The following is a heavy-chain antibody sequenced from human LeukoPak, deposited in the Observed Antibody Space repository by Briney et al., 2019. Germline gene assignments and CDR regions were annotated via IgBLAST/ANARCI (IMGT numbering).Heavy chain of an antibody. J-gene: IGHJ5*02. D-gene: IGHD5-18*01. CDR2: IYYSGST. CDR1: GGSVSSGSYY. Sequence: SETLSLTCTVSGGSVSSGSYYWSWIRQPPGKGLEWIGYIYYSGSTNYNPSLKSRVTISVDTSKNQFSLKLSSVTAADTAVYYCARNTATVTLDWFDPWGQGTLVTVSS. V-gene: IGHV4-61*01. CDR3: ARNTATVTLDWFDP.